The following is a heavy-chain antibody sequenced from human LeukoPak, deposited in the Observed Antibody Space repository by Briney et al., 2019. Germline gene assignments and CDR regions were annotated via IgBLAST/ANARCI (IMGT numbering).Heavy chain of an antibody. J-gene: IGHJ4*02. Sequence: GGSLRLSCAASGFTFSNAWMNWVRQAPGKGLEWVGRIKSKTDGGTTDYAAPVKGRFTISRDDSKNTLYLQMKRLRAADTAVYYCAKDPAPYFFGVVNIPYYFDYWGQGTMVTVS. V-gene: IGHV3-15*07. D-gene: IGHD3-3*01. CDR3: AKDPAPYFFGVVNIPYYFDY. CDR1: GFTFSNAW. CDR2: IKSKTDGGTT.